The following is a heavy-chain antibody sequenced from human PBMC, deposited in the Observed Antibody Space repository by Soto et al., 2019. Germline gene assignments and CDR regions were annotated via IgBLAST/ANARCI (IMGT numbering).Heavy chain of an antibody. CDR1: GGSFSGYY. Sequence: QVQLQQWGAGLLKPSETLSLTCAVYGGSFSGYYWSWIRQPPGKGLEWIGEINHSGSTNYNPSLKSRVTISVDTSKNQFSLKLSSVTAADTAVYYGARRSAAGPWGQGTLVTVSS. CDR3: ARRSAAGP. J-gene: IGHJ5*02. D-gene: IGHD6-25*01. V-gene: IGHV4-34*01. CDR2: INHSGST.